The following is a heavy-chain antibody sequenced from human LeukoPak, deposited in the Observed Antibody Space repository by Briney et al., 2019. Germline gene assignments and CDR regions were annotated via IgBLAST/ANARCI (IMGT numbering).Heavy chain of an antibody. J-gene: IGHJ5*02. CDR1: GFTFSSYA. CDR3: AKDKNYYDSSGYTLFDP. V-gene: IGHV3-23*01. Sequence: GGSLRLSCAASGFTFSSYAMSWVRQAPGKGLEWVSAIFDSGGSTYYADSVKGRFTISRDNSKNTLYLQMNSLRAEDTAVYYCAKDKNYYDSSGYTLFDPWGQRTLLTVSS. CDR2: IFDSGGST. D-gene: IGHD3-22*01.